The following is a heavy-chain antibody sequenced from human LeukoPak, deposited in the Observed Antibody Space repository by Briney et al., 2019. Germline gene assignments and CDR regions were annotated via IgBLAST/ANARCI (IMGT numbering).Heavy chain of an antibody. V-gene: IGHV3-15*01. CDR2: IKSKTDGGTT. J-gene: IGHJ6*03. Sequence: GGALRLSCAASGFTFSSYRMNWDRETPVKGLESVSRIKSKTDGGTTDYAAPVKGRFTISRDDSKNTLYLQMNSLKTEDTAVYYCTTSPRYGDYYYYYYMDVWGKGTTVTISS. D-gene: IGHD4-17*01. CDR1: GFTFSSYR. CDR3: TTSPRYGDYYYYYYMDV.